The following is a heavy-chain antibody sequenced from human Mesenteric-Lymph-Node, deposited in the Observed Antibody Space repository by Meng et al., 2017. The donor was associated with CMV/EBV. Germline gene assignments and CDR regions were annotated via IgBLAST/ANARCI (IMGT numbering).Heavy chain of an antibody. CDR2: LYAGGSP. V-gene: IGHV3-53*01. CDR1: GYSFTSYW. J-gene: IGHJ3*02. D-gene: IGHD3-22*01. CDR3: ARGFYDSSGYYPHVFDM. Sequence: SCKGSGYSFTSYWIGWVRQAPGKGLEWVSVLYAGGSPYYAYSVGGRFTISRDNSKNTLYLQMNSLRAEDTAVYYCARGFYDSSGYYPHVFDMWGQGTMVTVSS.